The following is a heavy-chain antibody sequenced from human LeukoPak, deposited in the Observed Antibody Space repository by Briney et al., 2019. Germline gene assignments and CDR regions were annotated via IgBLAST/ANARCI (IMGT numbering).Heavy chain of an antibody. CDR1: GYTFTSYG. CDR2: INAGNGNT. Sequence: LWASVKVSCKASGYTFTSYGISWVRQAPGQRLEWMGWINAGNGNTKYSQKFQGRVTITRDTSASTAYMELSSLRSEDTVVYYCARGSSGYPYYFDYWGQGTLVTVSS. J-gene: IGHJ4*02. CDR3: ARGSSGYPYYFDY. D-gene: IGHD3-22*01. V-gene: IGHV1-3*01.